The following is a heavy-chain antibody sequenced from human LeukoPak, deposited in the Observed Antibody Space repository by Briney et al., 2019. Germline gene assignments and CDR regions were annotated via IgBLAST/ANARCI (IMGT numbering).Heavy chain of an antibody. CDR3: ARVMLVGAAYYFDY. V-gene: IGHV4-59*11. Sequence: SETLSLTCTVSGGSIGSHYWSWIRQPPGKGLEWIGYIYYSGSTNYNPSLKSRVTISVDTSKNQFSLELSSVTAADTAVYYCARVMLVGAAYYFDYWGQGTLVTVSS. CDR2: IYYSGST. D-gene: IGHD2-15*01. CDR1: GGSIGSHY. J-gene: IGHJ4*02.